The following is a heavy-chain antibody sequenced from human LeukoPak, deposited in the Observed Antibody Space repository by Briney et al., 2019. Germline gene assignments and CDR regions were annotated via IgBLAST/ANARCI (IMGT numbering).Heavy chain of an antibody. D-gene: IGHD2-15*01. CDR2: IYYSGST. CDR1: GGSISSSSYY. V-gene: IGHV4-39*07. J-gene: IGHJ5*02. Sequence: PSETLSLTCTVSGGSISSSSYYWGWIRQPPGKGLEWIGSIYYSGSTYYNPSLKSRITISVDMSKTHFSLKLSSVTAADTAVYYCARIRRGYCSGGSRCDWFDPWGQGTLVTVSS. CDR3: ARIRRGYCSGGSRCDWFDP.